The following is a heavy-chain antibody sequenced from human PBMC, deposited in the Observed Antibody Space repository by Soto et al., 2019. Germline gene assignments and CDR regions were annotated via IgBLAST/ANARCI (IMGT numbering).Heavy chain of an antibody. J-gene: IGHJ4*02. D-gene: IGHD6-19*01. CDR2: IIPIFGTA. CDR3: ASPYSSGWYEFDY. V-gene: IGHV1-69*06. CDR1: GGTFSSYA. Sequence: QVQLVQSGAEVKKPGSSVKVSCKASGGTFSSYAISWVRQAPGQGLEWMGGIIPIFGTANYAQKFQGRVTITADKSTSEAYMEMSRLRSEDTAVYYCASPYSSGWYEFDYWGQGTMVTVSS.